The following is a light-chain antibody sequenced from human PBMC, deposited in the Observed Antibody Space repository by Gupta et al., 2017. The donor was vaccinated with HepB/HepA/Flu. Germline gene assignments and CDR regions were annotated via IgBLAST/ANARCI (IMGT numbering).Light chain of an antibody. CDR1: QGIRND. CDR2: GAS. CDR3: RQEDNSPIT. J-gene: IGKJ4*01. V-gene: IGKV1-6*01. Sequence: IQMTQSPSSLSASVGDRVTITCRASQGIRNDLGWYQQKPGKAPKLLIYGASTLHSGVPSRFSGSGSGTDFTLTISSLQPEDFATYYCRQEDNSPITFGGGTKVEF.